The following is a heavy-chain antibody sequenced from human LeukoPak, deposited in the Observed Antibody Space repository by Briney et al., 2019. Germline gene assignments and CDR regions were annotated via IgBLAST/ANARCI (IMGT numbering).Heavy chain of an antibody. Sequence: PGGSLRLSCAAAGFTFSSNWMSWVRQAPGKGLEWVANIKKDGSEKYYVDSVKGRFTISRDNAKNSLYLQMNSLRAEDMAVYYCARESWSIAAAGLDAFDIWGQGTMVTVSS. CDR2: IKKDGSEK. V-gene: IGHV3-7*01. D-gene: IGHD6-13*01. CDR3: ARESWSIAAAGLDAFDI. J-gene: IGHJ3*02. CDR1: GFTFSSNW.